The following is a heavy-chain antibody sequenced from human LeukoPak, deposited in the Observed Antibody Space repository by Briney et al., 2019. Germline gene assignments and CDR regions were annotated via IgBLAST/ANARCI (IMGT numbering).Heavy chain of an antibody. Sequence: GASVKVSCKASGYTFTGYYMHWVRQAPGQGLEWMGWINPNSGGTNYAQKFQGRVTMTRDTSNSTAYMELSRLRSDDTAVYYCARDLMTTVTDFDYWGRGTLVTVSS. D-gene: IGHD4-11*01. CDR3: ARDLMTTVTDFDY. J-gene: IGHJ4*02. V-gene: IGHV1-2*02. CDR1: GYTFTGYY. CDR2: INPNSGGT.